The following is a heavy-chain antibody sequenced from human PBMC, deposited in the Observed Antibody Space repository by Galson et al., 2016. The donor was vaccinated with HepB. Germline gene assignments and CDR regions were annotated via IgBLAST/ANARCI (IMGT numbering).Heavy chain of an antibody. CDR2: TFYRSTWEN. Sequence: CAISGDSVYNNGAAGAWIRQSPSKGLEWLGRTFYRSTWENHYAGSVKNRITISPDTSRNQFSLHLNSVTPEDTAVYYCARAVMLGRGMDVWGQGTTVTVSS. V-gene: IGHV6-1*01. D-gene: IGHD3-10*01. J-gene: IGHJ6*02. CDR3: ARAVMLGRGMDV. CDR1: GDSVYNNGAA.